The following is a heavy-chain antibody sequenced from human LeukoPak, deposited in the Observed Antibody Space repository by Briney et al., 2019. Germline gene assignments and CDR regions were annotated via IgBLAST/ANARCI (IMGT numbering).Heavy chain of an antibody. CDR2: IYHTGTT. V-gene: IGHV4-31*03. CDR3: ARSPDDAFDI. Sequence: SETLSLTCTVSGGSISSGGHYWAWIRQHPGKGLEWIAYIYHTGTTYYNPSLKSRVNISVDTSKNQFSLKLSSVTAADTAVYYCARSPDDAFDIWGQGTMVTVSS. CDR1: GGSISSGGHY. J-gene: IGHJ3*02.